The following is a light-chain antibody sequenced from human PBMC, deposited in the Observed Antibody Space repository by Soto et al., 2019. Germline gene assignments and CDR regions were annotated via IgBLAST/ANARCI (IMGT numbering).Light chain of an antibody. V-gene: IGLV2-8*01. J-gene: IGLJ3*02. CDR1: SSDVGDYNY. Sequence: QSAPTQPPSASGSPGQSVTIPCTGTSSDVGDYNYVSWYQQHPGKVPKLLIYEVSKRPSGVPDRFSGSKSGNTASLTVSGLQAEDEADYYCAVWDVSLTAWVFGGGTKLTVL. CDR2: EVS. CDR3: AVWDVSLTAWV.